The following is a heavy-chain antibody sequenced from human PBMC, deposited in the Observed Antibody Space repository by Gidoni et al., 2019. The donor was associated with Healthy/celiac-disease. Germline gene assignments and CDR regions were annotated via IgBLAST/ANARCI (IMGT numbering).Heavy chain of an antibody. D-gene: IGHD3-22*01. CDR2: ISWNSGSI. Sequence: EVQLVESGGGLVQPGRSVRLSCAASGFTFDDYAMHWVRQAPGKGLEWVSGISWNSGSIGYADSVQGRFTISRDNAKNSLYLQMNSLRAEDTALYYCAKDIHDDSSGYFMKCAFDIWGQGTMVTVSS. CDR3: AKDIHDDSSGYFMKCAFDI. CDR1: GFTFDDYA. V-gene: IGHV3-9*01. J-gene: IGHJ3*02.